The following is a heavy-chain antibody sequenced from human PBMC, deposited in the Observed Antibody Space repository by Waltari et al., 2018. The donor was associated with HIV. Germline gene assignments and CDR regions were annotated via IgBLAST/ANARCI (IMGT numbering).Heavy chain of an antibody. V-gene: IGHV3-21*06. J-gene: IGHJ4*02. CDR1: GFMYFSYP. CDR3: TRANGPSDY. CDR2: INSRGSFV. D-gene: IGHD2-8*01. Sequence: EVQIVQSGGGLVKPGESLSLSLHVPGFMYFSYPMNWVRQSPGKGREWVASINSRGSFVYYSDSVKGRFTVARDNANNSLYLQMNNLRDDDTAVYFCTRANGPSDYWGQGVLVTVSS.